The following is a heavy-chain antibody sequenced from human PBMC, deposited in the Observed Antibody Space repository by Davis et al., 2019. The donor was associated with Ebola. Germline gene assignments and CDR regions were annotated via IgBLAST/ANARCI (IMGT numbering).Heavy chain of an antibody. CDR3: ARSLRISPPQRTTVRGRYGGWFDP. Sequence: PSETLSLTCTVSGGSISSYYWSWIRQPPGKGLEWIGEINHSGSTNYNPSLKSRVTISVDTSKNQFSLKLSSVTAADTAVYYCARSLRISPPQRTTVRGRYGGWFDPWGQGTLVTVSS. D-gene: IGHD3-16*01. CDR2: INHSGST. V-gene: IGHV4-34*01. J-gene: IGHJ5*02. CDR1: GGSISSYY.